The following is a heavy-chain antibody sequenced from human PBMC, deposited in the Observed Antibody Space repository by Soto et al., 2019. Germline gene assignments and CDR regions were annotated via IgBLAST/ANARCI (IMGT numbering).Heavy chain of an antibody. CDR2: ISGSGGST. CDR1: GFTFSSYA. Sequence: EVQLLESGGGLVQPGGSLRLSCAASGFTFSSYAMSWVRQAPGKGLEWVSAISGSGGSTYYADSEKGRFTISRDNSKNTLYLQMNSLRAEDTAVYYCAKVRGLYYYYGMDVWGQGTTVTVSS. J-gene: IGHJ6*02. CDR3: AKVRGLYYYYGMDV. D-gene: IGHD3-22*01. V-gene: IGHV3-23*01.